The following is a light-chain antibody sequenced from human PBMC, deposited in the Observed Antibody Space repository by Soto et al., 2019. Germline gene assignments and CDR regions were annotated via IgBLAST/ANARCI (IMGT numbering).Light chain of an antibody. CDR2: GAS. Sequence: LTQSPGTLSLSPGERATLSCRASQSVSSSYLAWCQQKPGQAPRLLIYGASSRATGIPDRFSGSGSGTDFTLTISRLEPEDFAVYYCQQYGSSPRTFGQGTKVDI. CDR1: QSVSSSY. J-gene: IGKJ1*01. CDR3: QQYGSSPRT. V-gene: IGKV3-20*01.